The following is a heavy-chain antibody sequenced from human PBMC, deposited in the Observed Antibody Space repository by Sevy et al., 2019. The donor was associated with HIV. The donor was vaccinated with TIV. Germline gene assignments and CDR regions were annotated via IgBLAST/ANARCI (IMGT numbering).Heavy chain of an antibody. CDR1: GFTFTSYA. D-gene: IGHD2-15*01. CDR2: ISGSGRST. Sequence: GGSLRLSCAASGFTFTSYAMNWVRQAPGKGLDRVSSISGSGRSTYYADSVEGRFTISRDNSKNTLSLQMNSLRADDTAVYYCAKGYCSGGSCPRDYYYYGMDVWGQGTTVTVSS. V-gene: IGHV3-23*01. J-gene: IGHJ6*02. CDR3: AKGYCSGGSCPRDYYYYGMDV.